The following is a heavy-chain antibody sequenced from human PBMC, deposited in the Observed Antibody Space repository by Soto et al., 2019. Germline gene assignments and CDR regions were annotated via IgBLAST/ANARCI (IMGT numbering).Heavy chain of an antibody. CDR3: ARGAPGYCSSTSCFNLDP. J-gene: IGHJ5*02. CDR2: INVGNGNT. CDR1: GYTFTSYA. Sequence: VSCKASGYTFTSYAMHWVRQAPGQRLEWMGWINVGNGNTKYSQKFQGRVTMTRDTSTSTVYMELSSLRSEDTAVYYCARGAPGYCSSTSCFNLDPWGQGTLVTVSS. D-gene: IGHD2-2*01. V-gene: IGHV1-3*01.